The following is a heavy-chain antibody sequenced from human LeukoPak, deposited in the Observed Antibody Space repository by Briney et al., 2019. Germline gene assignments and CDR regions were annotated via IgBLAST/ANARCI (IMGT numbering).Heavy chain of an antibody. J-gene: IGHJ6*03. CDR3: AREVGWFGEFNYYYMDV. V-gene: IGHV1-3*01. CDR2: INAGNGNT. D-gene: IGHD3-10*01. Sequence: GASVKVSCKASGYTFTSYAMHWVRQAPGQRLEWMGWINAGNGNTKYSQKFQGRVTMTTDTSTSTAYMELRSLRSDDTAVYYCAREVGWFGEFNYYYMDVWGKGTTVTVSS. CDR1: GYTFTSYA.